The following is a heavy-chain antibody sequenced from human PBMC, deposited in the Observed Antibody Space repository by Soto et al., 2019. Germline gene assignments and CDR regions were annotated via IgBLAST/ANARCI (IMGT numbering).Heavy chain of an antibody. V-gene: IGHV4-34*01. D-gene: IGHD2-2*01. CDR1: GGSFSGYY. CDR2: ISHSGTT. J-gene: IGHJ3*01. CDR3: ARGECSSAYCFTRWALDF. Sequence: LSLTCAVYGGSFSGYYWTWIRQTPGKGLEWIGEISHSGTTNYQPSLTSRVTISADPSKKQFSLNLTSVTAADSGVYYCARGECSSAYCFTRWALDFWGQGTVVTVS.